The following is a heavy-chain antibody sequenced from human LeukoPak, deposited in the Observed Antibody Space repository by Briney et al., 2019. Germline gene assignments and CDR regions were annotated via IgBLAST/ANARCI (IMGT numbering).Heavy chain of an antibody. CDR3: ARGGSGSGMDV. J-gene: IGHJ6*04. D-gene: IGHD6-19*01. Sequence: SETLSLTCTVSGGSISSYYWSWIRQPPGRGLEWIGYIYYSGSTNYNPSLKSRVTISVDTSKNQFSLKLCSVTAADTAVYYCARGGSGSGMDVWGKGTTVTVSS. CDR1: GGSISSYY. V-gene: IGHV4-59*01. CDR2: IYYSGST.